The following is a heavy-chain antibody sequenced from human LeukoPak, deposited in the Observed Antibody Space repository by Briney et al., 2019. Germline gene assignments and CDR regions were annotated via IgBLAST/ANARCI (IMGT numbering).Heavy chain of an antibody. V-gene: IGHV5-10-1*01. CDR2: IDPTDSYT. D-gene: IGHD2-2*01. CDR1: GYSFTSYW. CDR3: ARRCSNRSCPFDH. Sequence: GESLQISCEGSGYSFTSYWISWVRQMPGKGLEWMGRIDPTDSYTNYSPSFQGHVTISADKSISTAYLQWSSLRASDTAMYYCARRCSNRSCPFDHWGQGTLVTVSS. J-gene: IGHJ4*02.